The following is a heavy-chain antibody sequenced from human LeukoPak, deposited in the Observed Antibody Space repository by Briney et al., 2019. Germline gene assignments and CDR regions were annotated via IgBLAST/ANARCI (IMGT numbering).Heavy chain of an antibody. CDR2: IYHSGST. D-gene: IGHD4-17*01. CDR1: GYSISSGYY. CDR3: ARRNYGDKFDY. J-gene: IGHJ4*02. V-gene: IGHV4-38-2*02. Sequence: SETLSLTCTVSGYSISSGYYWGWIRQPPGKGLEWIGSIYHSGSTYYNPSLKSRVTISVDTSKNQFSLKLSSVTAADTAVYYCARRNYGDKFDYWGQGTLVTVSS.